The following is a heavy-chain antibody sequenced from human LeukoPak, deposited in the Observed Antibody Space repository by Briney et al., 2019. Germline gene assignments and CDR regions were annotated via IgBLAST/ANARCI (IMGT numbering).Heavy chain of an antibody. CDR2: ISGNGDST. Sequence: TGGSLGLLCAASGFPFCSYAIHWVRQAPGKGLKYVSRISGNGDSTFYANSVKGRFTISRDNSKNTLYLQMGSLRAEDMAVYYCARVGYSSPFDYWGQGTLVTVSS. J-gene: IGHJ4*02. CDR1: GFPFCSYA. D-gene: IGHD6-13*01. CDR3: ARVGYSSPFDY. V-gene: IGHV3-64*01.